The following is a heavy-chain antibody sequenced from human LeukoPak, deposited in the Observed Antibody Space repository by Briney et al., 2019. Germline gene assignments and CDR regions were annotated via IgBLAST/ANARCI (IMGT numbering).Heavy chain of an antibody. CDR2: FSRDGTTT. J-gene: IGHJ4*02. CDR3: AKYQEASSRRFDY. Sequence: GGSLRLSCAASGFTFSNYAMNWVRQAPGKGLEWVSVFSRDGTTTYYADSVKGRFTISRDNSKNTLYLQMRNLRVEDTVVYYCAKYQEASSRRFDYWGQGTLVTVSS. CDR1: GFTFSNYA. D-gene: IGHD6-6*01. V-gene: IGHV3-23*01.